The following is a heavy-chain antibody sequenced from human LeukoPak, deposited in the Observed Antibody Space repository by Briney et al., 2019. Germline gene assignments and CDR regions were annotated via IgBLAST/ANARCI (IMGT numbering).Heavy chain of an antibody. CDR2: INYSGST. D-gene: IGHD2-8*01. Sequence: SETLSLTCIVSGASISRSSYFWGWIRQPPGKGLEWIGIINYSGSTNYNPSLKSRVTISVDTSKNQFSLKLSSVTAADTAVYYCARVHWGTNGATRYYYYMDVWGKGTTVTVSS. J-gene: IGHJ6*03. CDR3: ARVHWGTNGATRYYYYMDV. CDR1: GASISRSSYF. V-gene: IGHV4-39*07.